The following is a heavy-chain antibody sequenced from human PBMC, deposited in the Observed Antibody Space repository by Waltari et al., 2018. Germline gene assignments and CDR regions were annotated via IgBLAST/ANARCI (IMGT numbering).Heavy chain of an antibody. CDR1: GGSISSGSYY. J-gene: IGHJ6*02. D-gene: IGHD6-19*01. Sequence: QVQLQESGPGLVKPSQTLSLTCTVSGGSISSGSYYWSWIRQPAGKGLEWLGRIYTSGDTNDNPSRTSRVTKSVETSKTRFALKLSSVTAADTAGYYCARDHSPYKAVAGRVYYYGMDVWGQGTTVTVSS. CDR3: ARDHSPYKAVAGRVYYYGMDV. CDR2: IYTSGDT. V-gene: IGHV4-61*02.